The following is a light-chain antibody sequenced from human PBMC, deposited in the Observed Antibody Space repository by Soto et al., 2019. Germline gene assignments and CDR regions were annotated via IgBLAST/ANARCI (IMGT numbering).Light chain of an antibody. Sequence: QSVLTQPASVSGFPGQSITISCTGTSSDVGVSWYQQHPDKAPKLMIYDVSVRPSGVSNRFSGSKSGNTASLTISGLQAEDEADYYCSSYTTSTLIGGGTKLTVL. CDR3: SSYTTSTL. CDR1: SSDVGV. V-gene: IGLV2-14*03. CDR2: DVS. J-gene: IGLJ2*01.